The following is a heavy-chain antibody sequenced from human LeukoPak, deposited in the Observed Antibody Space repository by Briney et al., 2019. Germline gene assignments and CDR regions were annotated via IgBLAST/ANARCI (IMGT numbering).Heavy chain of an antibody. CDR2: ISGDGDST. Sequence: PGGSLRLSCAASGFTFDNYAMHWLRQVPGKGLEWVSLISGDGDSTYYPDSVKGRFTISRDNSKNSLYLQMNSLRTEDTALYYCAKDIGADYYYDSSGYFIWGQGTMVTVSS. CDR3: AKDIGADYYYDSSGYFI. CDR1: GFTFDNYA. D-gene: IGHD3-22*01. J-gene: IGHJ3*02. V-gene: IGHV3-43*02.